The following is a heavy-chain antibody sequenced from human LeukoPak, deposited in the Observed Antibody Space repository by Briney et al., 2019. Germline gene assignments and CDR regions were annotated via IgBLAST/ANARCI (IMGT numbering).Heavy chain of an antibody. CDR3: AREYSSSWFRIFDY. CDR1: GFTFNTYN. CDR2: ISSSGSTI. V-gene: IGHV3-48*04. Sequence: PGGSLRLSCTASGFTFNTYNMNWVRQAPGKGLEWVSYISSSGSTIYYADSVKGRFTISRDNAKNSLYLQMNSLRAEDTAVYYCAREYSSSWFRIFDYWGQGTLVTVSS. J-gene: IGHJ4*02. D-gene: IGHD6-13*01.